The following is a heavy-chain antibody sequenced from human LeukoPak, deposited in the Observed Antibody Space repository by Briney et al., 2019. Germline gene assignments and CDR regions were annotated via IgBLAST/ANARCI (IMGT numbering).Heavy chain of an antibody. V-gene: IGHV3-53*01. CDR1: GFTVSSNY. J-gene: IGHJ6*04. Sequence: GGSLRLSCAASGFTVSSNYMSWVRQAPGKGLEWVSVIYSGGSTYYADSVKGRFTISRDNSKNTLYLQMNSLRAEDTAVYYCARDRNRRWFGSFYGMDVWAKGPRSPSPQ. CDR3: ARDRNRRWFGSFYGMDV. D-gene: IGHD3-10*01. CDR2: IYSGGST.